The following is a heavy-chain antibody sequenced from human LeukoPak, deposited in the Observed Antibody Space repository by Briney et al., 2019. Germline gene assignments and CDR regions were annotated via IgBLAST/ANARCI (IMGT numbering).Heavy chain of an antibody. Sequence: ASVKVSCKISGSSLTESFIHWVRQPPGKGLEWMGGFDPEDVETIYAEKFQGRVTLTDDRSTDTAYMELTRLTREDTAMYYCATRNCSGGSCLPEFYYYYLDVWGTGATVTVSS. J-gene: IGHJ6*03. V-gene: IGHV1-24*01. D-gene: IGHD2-15*01. CDR2: FDPEDVET. CDR1: GSSLTESF. CDR3: ATRNCSGGSCLPEFYYYYLDV.